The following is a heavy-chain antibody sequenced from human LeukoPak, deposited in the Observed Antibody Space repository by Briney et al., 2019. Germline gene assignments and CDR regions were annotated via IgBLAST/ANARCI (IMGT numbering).Heavy chain of an antibody. D-gene: IGHD3-10*01. CDR2: INPNSGGT. CDR3: ARDLMVRGVIEDY. CDR1: GYTFTGYY. V-gene: IGHV1-2*02. Sequence: GASVKVSCKASGYTFTGYYMHWVRQAPGQGLEWMGWINPNSGGTNYAQKFQGRVTMTRDTSISTAYMELSRLRSDDTAVYYCARDLMVRGVIEDYWGQGTLVTVSS. J-gene: IGHJ4*02.